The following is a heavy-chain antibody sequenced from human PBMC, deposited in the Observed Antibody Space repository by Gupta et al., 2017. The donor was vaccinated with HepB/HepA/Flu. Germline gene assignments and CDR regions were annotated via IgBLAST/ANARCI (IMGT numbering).Heavy chain of an antibody. CDR2: ISAYNGNT. Sequence: QSGGGMKKPGLSVTVSCMASGYTFTSYGISGVRQAPGQGLEWMGWISAYNGNTNYAQKLQGRVTMTTDTSTSTAYMELRSLRSDDTAVYYCARDHCSSTSCPFDPWGQGTLVTVSS. CDR1: GYTFTSYG. V-gene: IGHV1-18*01. CDR3: ARDHCSSTSCPFDP. J-gene: IGHJ5*02. D-gene: IGHD2-2*01.